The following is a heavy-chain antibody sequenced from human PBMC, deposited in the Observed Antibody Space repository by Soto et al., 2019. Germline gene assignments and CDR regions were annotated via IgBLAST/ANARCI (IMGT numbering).Heavy chain of an antibody. D-gene: IGHD6-25*01. CDR3: ATLNWAATRGRGPFDY. V-gene: IGHV1-24*01. CDR1: GYTLTKLS. CDR2: FDPEDGET. J-gene: IGHJ4*02. Sequence: QVQLVQSGAEVKKPGASVKVSLKVSGYTLTKLSMHWVRQAPGKGLEWRGGFDPEDGETIYAQKFQGRVTMTEDTSTDTAYMELSSLRSEDTAVYYCATLNWAATRGRGPFDYWGQGTLVTVSS.